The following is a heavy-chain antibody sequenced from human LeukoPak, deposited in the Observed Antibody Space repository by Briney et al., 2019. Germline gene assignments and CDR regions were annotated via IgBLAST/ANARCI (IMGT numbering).Heavy chain of an antibody. D-gene: IGHD6-19*01. J-gene: IGHJ4*02. CDR1: GFTVSSYS. CDR3: ARGDSGHFDY. V-gene: IGHV3-21*01. CDR2: ISTSGTYI. Sequence: PGGSLRLSCAASGFTVSSYSMNWVRQTPGKGLEWVSYISTSGTYIHYADSVKGRFSISRDIAKNSLNLQIYSLRAEDTGVYYCARGDSGHFDYWGQGTLVTVSS.